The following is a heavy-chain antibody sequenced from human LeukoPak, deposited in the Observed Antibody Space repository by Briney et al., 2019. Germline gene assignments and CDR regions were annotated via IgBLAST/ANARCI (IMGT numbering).Heavy chain of an antibody. CDR1: GGSISSYY. Sequence: PSETLSLTCTVSGGSISSYYWSWIRQPPGKGLEWIGYIYYSGSTYYNPSLKSRVTMSVDTSKNQFSLKLSSVTAADTAVYYCARDRLDYYDSSGYYYPVHAFDIWGQGTMVTVSS. CDR2: IYYSGST. CDR3: ARDRLDYYDSSGYYYPVHAFDI. V-gene: IGHV4-59*12. J-gene: IGHJ3*02. D-gene: IGHD3-22*01.